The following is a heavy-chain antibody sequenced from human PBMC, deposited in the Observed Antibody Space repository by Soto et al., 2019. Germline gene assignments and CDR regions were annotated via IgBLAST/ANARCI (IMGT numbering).Heavy chain of an antibody. CDR3: GDGQSFFDY. V-gene: IGHV3-30*03. CDR1: GFSFSSYG. J-gene: IGHJ4*02. D-gene: IGHD3-10*01. Sequence: QVQLVESGGGVVQPGRSLRLSCAASGFSFSSYGMQWVRQAPGKGLEWVAVISYDGSNKYYADSVKDRFTISRDNSKKQLYLKMNSLRADDTAVYYCGDGQSFFDYCGQGTLVTVS. CDR2: ISYDGSNK.